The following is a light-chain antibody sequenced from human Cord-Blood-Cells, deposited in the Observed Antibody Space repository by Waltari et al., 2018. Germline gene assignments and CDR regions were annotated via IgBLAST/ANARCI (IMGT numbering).Light chain of an antibody. CDR2: DAA. CDR3: QQRSNWPPMYT. J-gene: IGKJ2*01. V-gene: IGKV3-11*01. CDR1: QSVSSY. Sequence: IVLTQSPATLSLSPGERATLSCRASQSVSSYLAWSQQKPGQAPRLLIYDAANRTTGIPARFSGSGSGTDFSLTISSREPEDFAVYYCQQRSNWPPMYTFGQGTKLEIK.